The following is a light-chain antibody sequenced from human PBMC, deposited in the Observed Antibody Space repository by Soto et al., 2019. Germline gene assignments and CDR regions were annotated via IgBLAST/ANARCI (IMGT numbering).Light chain of an antibody. CDR3: QQYDNIPLP. Sequence: DIQMTQSPSSLSASVGDRVIITCQASQDIKKYLNWYQQKPGKAPKLLIYETSNLETGVPSRFSGSGSGTDFTFAISTLQSEDLATYYCQQYDNIPLPFXPGTKVDIK. V-gene: IGKV1-33*01. J-gene: IGKJ3*01. CDR1: QDIKKY. CDR2: ETS.